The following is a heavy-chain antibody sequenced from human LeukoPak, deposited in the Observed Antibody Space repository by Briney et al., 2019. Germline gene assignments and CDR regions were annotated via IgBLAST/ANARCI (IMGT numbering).Heavy chain of an antibody. CDR3: AKDQLDGSFDS. V-gene: IGHV3-23*01. Sequence: GSLRLSCAASGFTFSIYAMSWVRQAPGKGLEWVSAISDTGSSRFYADSVRGRFTISRDNSENTLYLQMNSLTAEDTAVYYCAKDQLDGSFDSWGQGILVTVSS. CDR1: GFTFSIYA. J-gene: IGHJ4*02. CDR2: ISDTGSSR. D-gene: IGHD1-1*01.